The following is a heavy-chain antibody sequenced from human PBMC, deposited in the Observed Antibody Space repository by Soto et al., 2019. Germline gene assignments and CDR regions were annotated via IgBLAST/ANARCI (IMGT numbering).Heavy chain of an antibody. CDR1: GYSFISSW. J-gene: IGHJ3*02. D-gene: IGHD2-2*03. Sequence: GESLKISCKTSGYSFISSWVAWVRQKPGKGLEWMGTFYPGDSTSTYSPSFQGQVTISVDKSISTAYLHLSSLKASDTAMYYCARIIGYCRNNDCSWTFDIWGQGTTVTVSS. CDR2: FYPGDSTS. CDR3: ARIIGYCRNNDCSWTFDI. V-gene: IGHV5-51*01.